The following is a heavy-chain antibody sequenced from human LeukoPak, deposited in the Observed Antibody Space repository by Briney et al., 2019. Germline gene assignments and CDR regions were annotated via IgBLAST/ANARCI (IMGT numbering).Heavy chain of an antibody. CDR1: AVSSSSGSYY. J-gene: IGHJ4*02. D-gene: IGHD3/OR15-3a*01. V-gene: IGHV4-61*02. CDR3: ARDVLPWLPQSGVGLHFDY. Sequence: SEKLSRTCTVSAVSSSSGSYYWSWIRQPPGKGLELIGRIYTSGSTNYNHSIDTRVTISVDTSANQLSLSLSSVNAADKAVYYCARDVLPWLPQSGVGLHFDYWGQGTLVTVSS. CDR2: IYTSGST.